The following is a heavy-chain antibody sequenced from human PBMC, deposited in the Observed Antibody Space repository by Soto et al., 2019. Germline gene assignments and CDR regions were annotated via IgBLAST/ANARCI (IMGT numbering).Heavy chain of an antibody. CDR1: GFTFSDYY. V-gene: IGHV3-11*01. CDR2: ISSSGSTI. CDR3: ARESRDERITIFGVVRDYYYMDV. Sequence: GGSLRLSCAASGFTFSDYYMSWIRQAPGKGLEWVSYISSSGSTIYYAASVKGRFTISRDNAKNSLYLQMNSLRAEDTAVYYCARESRDERITIFGVVRDYYYMDVWGKGTTVTVSS. J-gene: IGHJ6*03. D-gene: IGHD3-3*01.